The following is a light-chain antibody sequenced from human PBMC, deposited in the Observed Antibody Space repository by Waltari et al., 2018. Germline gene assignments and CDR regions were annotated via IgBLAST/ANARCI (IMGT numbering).Light chain of an antibody. CDR1: QRVSSY. J-gene: IGKJ4*01. CDR2: DAS. CDR3: QQRSNWPPALT. V-gene: IGKV3-11*01. Sequence: EIVLTQSPATLSLSPGERANLPCRASQRVSSYLAWYKQKPGQAPRLLIYDASNRATGIPARFSGSGSGTDFTLTISSLEPEDFAVYYCQQRSNWPPALTFGGGTKVEIK.